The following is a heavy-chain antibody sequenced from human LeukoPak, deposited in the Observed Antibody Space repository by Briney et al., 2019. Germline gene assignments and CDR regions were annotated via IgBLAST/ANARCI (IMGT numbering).Heavy chain of an antibody. CDR1: GYSFTSYW. V-gene: IGHV5-51*01. CDR2: IHPGDSDT. D-gene: IGHD6-13*01. Sequence: GESLKISCKGSGYSFTSYWIGWVRQMPGKGLEWMGIIHPGDSDTRYSPSFQGQVTISADKSISTAYLQWSSLKASDTAMYYCARKDGYSSSEYYFDYWGQGTLVTVSS. CDR3: ARKDGYSSSEYYFDY. J-gene: IGHJ4*02.